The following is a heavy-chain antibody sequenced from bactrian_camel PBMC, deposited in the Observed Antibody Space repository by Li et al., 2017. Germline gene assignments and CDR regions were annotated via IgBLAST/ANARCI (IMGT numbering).Heavy chain of an antibody. CDR3: TAGEPRGGSCLLEYSDY. CDR2: SDTDGTT. J-gene: IGHJ4*01. D-gene: IGHD7*01. CDR1: GDTNNKHC. Sequence: HVQLVESGGGSVQAGGSLRLSCIVSGDTNNKHCVGWFRQAPGKEREGIAASDTDGTTCYADSLKGLFSISKDNTRNTLYLQMNVLTPEDTGKYFCTAGEPRGGSCLLEYSDYWGLGTQVTVS. V-gene: IGHV3S55*01.